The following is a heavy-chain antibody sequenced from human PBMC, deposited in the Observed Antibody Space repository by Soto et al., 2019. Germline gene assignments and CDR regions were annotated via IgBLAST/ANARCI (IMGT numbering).Heavy chain of an antibody. CDR3: ARDPDDNWNDLAN. J-gene: IGHJ4*02. D-gene: IGHD1-1*01. CDR1: GFTFRRFW. V-gene: IGHV3-7*01. CDR2: MDENGSEK. Sequence: EVQLVESGGGLVQPGGSLRLSCAASGFTFRRFWMSWVRQSPGKGLEWLANMDENGSEKYYADSVQGRFTISRDNAKNSLFLQMDRLTVEDTAVYYCARDPDDNWNDLANWGQGTLVTVSS.